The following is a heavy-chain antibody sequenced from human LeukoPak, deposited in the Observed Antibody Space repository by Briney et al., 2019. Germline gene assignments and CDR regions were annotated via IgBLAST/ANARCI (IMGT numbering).Heavy chain of an antibody. CDR1: GGSISNYY. CDR3: ARNHRGISFDY. CDR2: IFSSGST. Sequence: TSETLSLTCTVSGGSISNYYWSWIRQPPGKGLEWIGYIFSSGSTIYNPSLKSRVTMSVDTSKNQFSLKLGSVTAADTAVYYCARNHRGISFDYWGQGTLVTVSS. J-gene: IGHJ4*02. D-gene: IGHD1-14*01. V-gene: IGHV4-59*12.